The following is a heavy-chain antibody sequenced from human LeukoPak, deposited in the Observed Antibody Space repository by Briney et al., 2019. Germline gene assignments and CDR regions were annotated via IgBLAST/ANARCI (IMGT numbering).Heavy chain of an antibody. CDR1: GYTFTSYD. V-gene: IGHV1-8*01. Sequence: ASVKVSCKASGYTFTSYDINWVRQATGQGLEWMGWMNPNSGNTGYAQKFQGRVTMTRNTSISTAYMELNSLRSEDTAVYCCARPYSYGYNYFDYWGQGTLVTVSS. D-gene: IGHD5-18*01. CDR2: MNPNSGNT. CDR3: ARPYSYGYNYFDY. J-gene: IGHJ4*02.